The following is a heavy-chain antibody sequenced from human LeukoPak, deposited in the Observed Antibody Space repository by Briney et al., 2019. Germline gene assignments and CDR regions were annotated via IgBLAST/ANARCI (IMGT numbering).Heavy chain of an antibody. V-gene: IGHV4-59*08. Sequence: SETLSLTCSVSGGSIRNYYWSWIRQPPGKTLEWIGYTFNGGTTDNNPSRKGRVTISVDTSKNQFSLRLRSLTAADTAVYYCARQPGGTAAFDIWGQGTMVTVSS. CDR2: TFNGGTT. D-gene: IGHD1-14*01. J-gene: IGHJ3*02. CDR1: GGSIRNYY. CDR3: ARQPGGTAAFDI.